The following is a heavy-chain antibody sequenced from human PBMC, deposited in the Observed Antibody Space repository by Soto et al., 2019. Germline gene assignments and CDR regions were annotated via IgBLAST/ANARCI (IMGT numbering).Heavy chain of an antibody. CDR1: GGTFSSYA. D-gene: IGHD2-15*01. CDR2: IIPIFGTA. V-gene: IGHV1-69*12. J-gene: IGHJ5*02. CDR3: ARVWGYCSGGSCYSKGRGGHNWFDP. Sequence: QVQLVQSGAEVKKPGSSVKVSCKASGGTFSSYAISWVRQAPGQGLEWMGGIIPIFGTANYAQKFQGRVTMTADESTSTAYMYLRSLRSEDTAVYYCARVWGYCSGGSCYSKGRGGHNWFDPWGQGTLGTVSS.